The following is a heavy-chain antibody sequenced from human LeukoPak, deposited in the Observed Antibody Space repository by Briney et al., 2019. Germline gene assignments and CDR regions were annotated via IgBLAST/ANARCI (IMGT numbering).Heavy chain of an antibody. CDR3: ARSGSYYYYYGMDV. CDR1: GFTFSSYS. CDR2: ISSSSNTI. D-gene: IGHD1-26*01. J-gene: IGHJ6*02. V-gene: IGHV3-48*04. Sequence: GGSLRLSCAASGFTFSSYSMNWVRQAPGKGLEWVSYISSSSNTIYYADSVKGRFTISRDNAKNSLYLQMNSLRAEDTAVYYCARSGSYYYYYGMDVWGQGTTVTVSS.